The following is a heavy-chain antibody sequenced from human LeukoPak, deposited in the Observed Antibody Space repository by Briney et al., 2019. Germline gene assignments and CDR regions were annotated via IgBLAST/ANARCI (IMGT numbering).Heavy chain of an antibody. CDR2: ISTSGSSV. D-gene: IGHD2-21*02. CDR1: GFSFSTYE. CDR3: ARVGREVTTGYFDD. J-gene: IGHJ4*02. Sequence: GGSLRLSCVASGFSFSTYEMNWVGQAPGKGLEWVAYISTSGSSVYYADSLKGRFTVSRDNAKSSLFLQVDSLTVADTAVYYCARVGREVTTGYFDDWGQGTLVAVSS. V-gene: IGHV3-48*03.